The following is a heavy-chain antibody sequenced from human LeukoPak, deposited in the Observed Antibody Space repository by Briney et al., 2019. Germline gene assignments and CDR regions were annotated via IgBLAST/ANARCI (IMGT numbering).Heavy chain of an antibody. D-gene: IGHD3-22*01. V-gene: IGHV4-61*01. Sequence: SETLSLTCTVSGGSVSSGSYYWSWIRQPPGKGLEWIGYIYYSGSTNYNPSLKSRVTISVDTSKNQFSLKLSSVTAADTAVYYCASRYDSSGYLLRGPRRRDYFDYWGQGTLVTVSS. CDR3: ASRYDSSGYLLRGPRRRDYFDY. CDR1: GGSVSSGSYY. CDR2: IYYSGST. J-gene: IGHJ4*02.